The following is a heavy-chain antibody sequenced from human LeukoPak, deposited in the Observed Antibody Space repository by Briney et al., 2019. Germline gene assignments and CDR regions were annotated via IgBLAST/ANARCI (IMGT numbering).Heavy chain of an antibody. V-gene: IGHV1-8*03. J-gene: IGHJ6*03. D-gene: IGHD5-24*01. Sequence: ASVKVSCKASGYTFTSCDINWVRQATGQGLEWMGWMNPNSGNTGYAQKFQGRVTITRNTSISTAYMELSSLRSEDTAVYYCARGGRWLQFRHYYYYMDVWGKGTTVTVSS. CDR1: GYTFTSCD. CDR2: MNPNSGNT. CDR3: ARGGRWLQFRHYYYYMDV.